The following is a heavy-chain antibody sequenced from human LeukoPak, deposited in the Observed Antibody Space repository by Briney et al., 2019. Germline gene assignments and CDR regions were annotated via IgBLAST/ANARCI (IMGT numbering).Heavy chain of an antibody. V-gene: IGHV4-38-2*02. CDR2: IYHSGST. Sequence: SETLSLTCTVSGYSISSGYYWGWIRPPPGKGLEWIGSIYHSGSTYYNPSLKSRVTISVDTSKNQFSLKLSSVTAADTAVYYCAREWDIWGQGTMVTVS. J-gene: IGHJ3*02. CDR3: AREWDI. CDR1: GYSISSGYY.